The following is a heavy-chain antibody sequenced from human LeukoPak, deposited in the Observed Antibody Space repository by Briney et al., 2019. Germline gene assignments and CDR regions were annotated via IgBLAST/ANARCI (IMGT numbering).Heavy chain of an antibody. CDR2: IYHSGSS. D-gene: IGHD4-17*01. CDR1: GVSISSSNW. J-gene: IGHJ6*02. V-gene: IGHV4-4*02. CDR3: ARVGSVGHYGDYGSGMDV. Sequence: SQTLSLTCAVSGVSISSSNWWSWVRQPPGKGLEWIGEIYHSGSSNYNPSLKSRVTISVDKSKSQFSLKLSSVTAADTAVYYCARVGSVGHYGDYGSGMDVWGQGTTVTVSS.